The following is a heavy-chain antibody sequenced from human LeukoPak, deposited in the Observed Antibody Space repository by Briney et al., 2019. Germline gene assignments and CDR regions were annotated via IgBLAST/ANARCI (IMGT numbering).Heavy chain of an antibody. V-gene: IGHV1-24*01. Sequence: ASVKVSCKVSGYTLTELSMHWVRQAPGKGLEWMGGFDPEDGETIYAQKFQGRVTMTEDTSTDTAYMELSSPRSEDTAVYYCATDTSSGYYPPGAFDIWGQGTMVTVSS. D-gene: IGHD3-22*01. CDR1: GYTLTELS. CDR3: ATDTSSGYYPPGAFDI. J-gene: IGHJ3*02. CDR2: FDPEDGET.